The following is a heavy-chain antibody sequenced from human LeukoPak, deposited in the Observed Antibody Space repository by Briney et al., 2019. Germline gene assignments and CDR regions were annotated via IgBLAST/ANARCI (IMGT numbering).Heavy chain of an antibody. Sequence: SETLSLTCTVSGASISSYYWSWVRQPPGKGLEWIGHIYYSGSTNYNPSLKSRVTISVDTSKNQFSLNLSSVTAADTAVYYCARYLDYGGNSRVFQHWGQGTLVTVSS. D-gene: IGHD4-23*01. V-gene: IGHV4-59*12. CDR3: ARYLDYGGNSRVFQH. CDR1: GASISSYY. CDR2: IYYSGST. J-gene: IGHJ1*01.